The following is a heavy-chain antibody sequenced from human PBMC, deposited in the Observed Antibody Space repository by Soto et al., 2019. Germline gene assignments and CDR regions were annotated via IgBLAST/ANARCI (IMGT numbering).Heavy chain of an antibody. Sequence: SETLSLTCTVSDGSISTSNYYWAWIRQPPGKGLEWIGNINSGGNTYYNPSLKSRVIISDDTSKNQFSLRLSSVTAADTAVYYCAREGYNFGPFDYWGQGALVTVSS. J-gene: IGHJ4*02. CDR2: INSGGNT. CDR1: DGSISTSNYY. CDR3: AREGYNFGPFDY. D-gene: IGHD5-18*01. V-gene: IGHV4-39*07.